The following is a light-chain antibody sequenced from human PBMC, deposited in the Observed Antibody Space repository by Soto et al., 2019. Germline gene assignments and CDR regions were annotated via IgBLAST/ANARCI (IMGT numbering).Light chain of an antibody. CDR3: QSYDSSLSGYV. V-gene: IGLV1-40*01. CDR2: GNS. CDR1: SSNIGAGYD. Sequence: QSALTQPPSVSGAPGQRVTISCTGSSSNIGAGYDVHWYQQLPGTAPKLLIYGNSNRPSGVPDRFSGSKSGTSASLAITGLQVGDVADYYCQSYDSSLSGYVFETGTKVPVL. J-gene: IGLJ1*01.